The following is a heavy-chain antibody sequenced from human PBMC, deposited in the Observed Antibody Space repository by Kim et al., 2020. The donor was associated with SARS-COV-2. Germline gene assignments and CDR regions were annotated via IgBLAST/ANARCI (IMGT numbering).Heavy chain of an antibody. J-gene: IGHJ4*02. V-gene: IGHV5-10-1*01. Sequence: YSPSFQGHVTISADKSISTAYLQWSSLKASDTAMYYCARLGYGSGEGVGYWGQGTLVTVSS. D-gene: IGHD3-10*01. CDR3: ARLGYGSGEGVGY.